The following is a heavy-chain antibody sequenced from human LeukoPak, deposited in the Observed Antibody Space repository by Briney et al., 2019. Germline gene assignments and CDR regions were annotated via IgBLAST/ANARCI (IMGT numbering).Heavy chain of an antibody. J-gene: IGHJ6*03. CDR2: IYYSGST. V-gene: IGHV4-59*08. CDR1: GGSISSYY. CDR3: ARLPGTVPYYYMDV. Sequence: SETLSLTCTVSGGSISSYYWSWIRQPPGKGLEWIGYIYYSGSTNYNPSLKSRVTISVDTSKNQFSLKLSSVTAADTAVYYCARLPGTVPYYYMDVWGKGTTVTVSS. D-gene: IGHD1-1*01.